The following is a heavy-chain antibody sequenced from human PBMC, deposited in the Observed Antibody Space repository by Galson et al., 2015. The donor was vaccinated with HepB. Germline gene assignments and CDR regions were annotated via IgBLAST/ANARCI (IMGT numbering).Heavy chain of an antibody. D-gene: IGHD3-22*01. CDR1: GGSISSGDYY. CDR2: IYYSGST. V-gene: IGHV4-30-4*01. Sequence: TLSLTCTVSGGSISSGDYYWSWIRQPPGKGLEWIGYIYYSGSTYYNPSLKSRVTISVDTSKNQFSLKLSSVTAADTAVYYCAREPPLTYDVKMDAFDIWGQGTMVTVSS. J-gene: IGHJ3*02. CDR3: AREPPLTYDVKMDAFDI.